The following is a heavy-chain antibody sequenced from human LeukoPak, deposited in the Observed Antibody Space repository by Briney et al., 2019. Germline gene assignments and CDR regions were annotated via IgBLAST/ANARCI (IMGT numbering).Heavy chain of an antibody. Sequence: PGGSLRLSCAASGFTFSSYSMNWVRQAPGKGLEWVSSISSRSSYIYYADSVKGRFTISRDNAKNSLYLQMNSLRAEDTAVYYCARVGSGYDPLDYWGQGTLVTVSS. CDR2: ISSRSSYI. J-gene: IGHJ4*02. D-gene: IGHD5-12*01. CDR1: GFTFSSYS. CDR3: ARVGSGYDPLDY. V-gene: IGHV3-21*01.